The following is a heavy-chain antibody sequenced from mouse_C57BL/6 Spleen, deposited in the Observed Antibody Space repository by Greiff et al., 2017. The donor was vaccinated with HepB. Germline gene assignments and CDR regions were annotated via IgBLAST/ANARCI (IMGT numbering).Heavy chain of an antibody. V-gene: IGHV1-80*01. CDR2: IYPGDGDT. J-gene: IGHJ4*01. D-gene: IGHD1-1*01. CDR1: GYAFSSYW. CDR3: YYGSSYGMDY. Sequence: QVQLKQSGAELVKPGASVKISCKASGYAFSSYWMNWVKQRPGKGLEWIGQIYPGDGDTNYNGKFKGKATLTADKSSSTAYMQLSSLTSEDSAVYFCYYGSSYGMDYWGQGTSVTVSS.